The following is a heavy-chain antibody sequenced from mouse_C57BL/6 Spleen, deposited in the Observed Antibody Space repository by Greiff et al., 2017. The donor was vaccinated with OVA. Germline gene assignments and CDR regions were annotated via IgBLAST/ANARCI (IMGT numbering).Heavy chain of an antibody. D-gene: IGHD2-5*01. CDR3: ARYSNYDAIDY. J-gene: IGHJ4*01. Sequence: EVKLMESGPGLVKPSQSLSLTCSVTGYSITSGYYWIWIRQFPGTNLEWMGFISYDGSNNYNPSLKNRISITRDTSKNPLFLKLNSLTTEYAATEYCARYSNYDAIDYWGQGTSGTVSS. V-gene: IGHV3-6*01. CDR1: GYSITSGYY. CDR2: ISYDGSN.